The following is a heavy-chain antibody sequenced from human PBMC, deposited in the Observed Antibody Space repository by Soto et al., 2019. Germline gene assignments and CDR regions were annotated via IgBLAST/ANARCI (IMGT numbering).Heavy chain of an antibody. J-gene: IGHJ6*02. CDR1: GFSFSTYE. V-gene: IGHV3-48*03. D-gene: IGHD3-10*01. Sequence: EVQLVESGGGLIQPGGSLRLSCVASGFSFSTYEMNGVRQAPGKGLEWVSYISSSGTIYYADAVKGRFTISRDNVKNSLFLHMSDLSTDDTAVYYCARDKSLVNGMDVWGQGTTVSVSS. CDR2: ISSSGTI. CDR3: ARDKSLVNGMDV.